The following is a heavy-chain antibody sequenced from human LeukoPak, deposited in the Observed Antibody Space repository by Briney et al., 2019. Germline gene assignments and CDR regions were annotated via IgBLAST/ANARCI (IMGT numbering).Heavy chain of an antibody. CDR3: ARDCSGGSCYWFDP. CDR2: ISSSSSTI. Sequence: GGSLRLSCAASGFTFSSYSMNWVRQAPGKGLEWVSSISSSSSTIYYADSVKGRFTISRDNAKNSLYLQMNSLRDEDTAVYYCARDCSGGSCYWFDPWGQGTLVTVSS. D-gene: IGHD2-15*01. V-gene: IGHV3-48*02. J-gene: IGHJ5*02. CDR1: GFTFSSYS.